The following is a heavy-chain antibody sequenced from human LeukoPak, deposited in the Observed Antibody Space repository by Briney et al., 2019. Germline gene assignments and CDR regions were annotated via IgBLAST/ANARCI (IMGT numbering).Heavy chain of an antibody. CDR3: ARGYYDFWSGYYSIIDY. J-gene: IGHJ4*02. CDR1: GYTFTSYG. D-gene: IGHD3-3*01. CDR2: ISAYNGNT. V-gene: IGHV1-18*01. Sequence: ASVKVSCKVSGYTFTSYGISWVRQAPGQGLEWMGWISAYNGNTNYAQKLQGRVTMTTDTSTSTAYMELRSLRSDDTAVYYCARGYYDFWSGYYSIIDYWGQGTLVTVSS.